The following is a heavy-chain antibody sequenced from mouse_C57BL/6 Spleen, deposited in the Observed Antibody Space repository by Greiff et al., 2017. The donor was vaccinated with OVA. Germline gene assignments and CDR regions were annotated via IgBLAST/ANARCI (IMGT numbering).Heavy chain of an antibody. V-gene: IGHV1-18*01. CDR3: TRGLYYDYDGAWFAY. Sequence: VQLKQSGPELVKPGASVKIPCKASGYTFTDYNMDWVKQSHGKSLEWIGDINPNNGGTIYNQKFKGKATLTVDKSSSTAYMELRSLTSEDTAVYYCTRGLYYDYDGAWFAYWGQGTLVTVSA. D-gene: IGHD2-4*01. CDR1: GYTFTDYN. CDR2: INPNNGGT. J-gene: IGHJ3*01.